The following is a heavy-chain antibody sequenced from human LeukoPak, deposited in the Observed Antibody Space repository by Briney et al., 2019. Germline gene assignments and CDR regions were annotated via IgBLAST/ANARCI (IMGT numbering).Heavy chain of an antibody. CDR1: RFTSSNYE. D-gene: IGHD6-13*01. Sequence: GGSLRLSCAASRFTSSNYEMHWVRQAPGKGLEWLSYISSSGNTIYHADSVKGRFTISRDNSKNSLYLQMNSLRAEDTAVYYCATCPPSSWYYFDCWGQGALVTVSS. CDR2: ISSSGNTI. V-gene: IGHV3-48*03. CDR3: ATCPPSSWYYFDC. J-gene: IGHJ4*02.